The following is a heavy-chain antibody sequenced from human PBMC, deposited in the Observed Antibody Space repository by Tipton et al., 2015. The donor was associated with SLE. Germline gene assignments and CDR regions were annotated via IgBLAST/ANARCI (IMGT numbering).Heavy chain of an antibody. CDR2: ISSSSSYT. V-gene: IGHV3-21*04. J-gene: IGHJ3*02. CDR1: GFTFSSYS. Sequence: SLRLSCAASGFTFSSYSMNWVRQAPGKGLEWVSSISSSSSYTNYADSVKGRFTISRDNAKNSLYLQMNSLRAEDTAVYYCARVRVRITFGGVIVGDAFDIWGQGTMVTVSS. CDR3: ARVRVRITFGGVIVGDAFDI. D-gene: IGHD3-16*02.